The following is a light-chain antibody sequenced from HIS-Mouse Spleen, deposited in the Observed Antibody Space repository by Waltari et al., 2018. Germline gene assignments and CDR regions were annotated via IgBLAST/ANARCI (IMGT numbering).Light chain of an antibody. CDR1: ALPKKY. CDR3: YSTDSSGNHRV. V-gene: IGLV3-10*01. CDR2: EDS. Sequence: SYELTQPPSVSVSPGHTARITCPGDALPKKYAYWYQQKSGQAPVLVIYEDSKRPSAIPERFSGASSGTMATLTISGAQVEDEADYYCYSTDSSGNHRVFGGGTNLTVL. J-gene: IGLJ2*01.